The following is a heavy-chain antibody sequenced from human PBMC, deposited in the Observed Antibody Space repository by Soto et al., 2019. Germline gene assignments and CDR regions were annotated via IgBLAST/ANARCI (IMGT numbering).Heavy chain of an antibody. CDR1: VYTFTGYY. D-gene: IGHD6-13*01. CDR3: ARAVYSSSWTYFDY. CDR2: INPNSGGT. J-gene: IGHJ4*02. Sequence: ASVKVSCKSSVYTFTGYYMHWVRQAPGQGLEWMGWINPNSGGTNYAQKFQGWVTMTRDTSISTAYMELSRLRSDDTAVYYCARAVYSSSWTYFDYWGQGTLVTVSS. V-gene: IGHV1-2*04.